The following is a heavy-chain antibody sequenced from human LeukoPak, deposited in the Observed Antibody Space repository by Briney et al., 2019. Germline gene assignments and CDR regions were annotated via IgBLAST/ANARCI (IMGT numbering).Heavy chain of an antibody. V-gene: IGHV3-21*04. CDR2: ISSSSSYI. J-gene: IGHJ5*02. D-gene: IGHD3-16*02. CDR3: ARDRYDYVWGSYRNNWFDP. Sequence: GGSLRLSCAASGFTFSSYSMNWVRQAPGKGLEWVSSISSSSSYIYYADSVKDRFTISRDNAKNSLYLQMNSLRAEDTAVYYCARDRYDYVWGSYRNNWFDPWGQGTLVTVSS. CDR1: GFTFSSYS.